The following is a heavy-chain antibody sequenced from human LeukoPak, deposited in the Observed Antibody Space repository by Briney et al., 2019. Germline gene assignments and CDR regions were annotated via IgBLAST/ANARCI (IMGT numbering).Heavy chain of an antibody. Sequence: PGRSLRLSCAASGFTFSSYGMHWVRQAPGKGLEWVSYISSSGSTIYYAKNSLYLQMNSLRAEDTAVYYCARKYSGYDYWGQGTLVTVSS. CDR3: ARKYSGYDY. CDR1: GFTFSSYG. V-gene: IGHV3-48*01. CDR2: ISSSGSTI. D-gene: IGHD5-12*01. J-gene: IGHJ4*02.